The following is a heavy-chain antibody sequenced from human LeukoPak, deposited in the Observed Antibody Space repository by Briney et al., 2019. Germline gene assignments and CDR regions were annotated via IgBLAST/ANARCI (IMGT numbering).Heavy chain of an antibody. D-gene: IGHD1-26*01. Sequence: ASVKVSCKASGGTFSRYAISRVRQAPGQGLEWMGGIIPIFGTANYAQKFQGRVTITADESTSTAYMELSSLRSEDTAVYYCARVVVGATFDAFDIWGQGTMVTVSS. CDR1: GGTFSRYA. CDR2: IIPIFGTA. V-gene: IGHV1-69*01. CDR3: ARVVVGATFDAFDI. J-gene: IGHJ3*02.